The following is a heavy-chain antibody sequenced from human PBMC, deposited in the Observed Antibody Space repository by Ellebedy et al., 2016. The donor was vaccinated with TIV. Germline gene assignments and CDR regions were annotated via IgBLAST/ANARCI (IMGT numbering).Heavy chain of an antibody. CDR2: IYSTGSA. Sequence: MPSETLSLTCTVSGGSLTNHFWSWIRQPPGKGLEWIASIYSTGSANYHPSLKSRVTISVDTSKNQISLTLMTSVSAADTAVYYCARVAITAAVGGGYFDLWGRGTLVTVSS. D-gene: IGHD6-13*01. CDR3: ARVAITAAVGGGYFDL. CDR1: GGSLTNHF. J-gene: IGHJ2*01. V-gene: IGHV4-59*11.